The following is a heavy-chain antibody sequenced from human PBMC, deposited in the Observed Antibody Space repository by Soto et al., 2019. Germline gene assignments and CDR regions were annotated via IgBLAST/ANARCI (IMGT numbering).Heavy chain of an antibody. CDR2: LSSRGST. D-gene: IGHD3-22*01. V-gene: IGHV4-39*01. Sequence: SETLSLTCTVSGGSISRGNYYWGWIRQPPGKGLEWIGSLSSRGSTYHNPSLKSRVTMFVDTSKNQFSLKVNSVTAADTAVYYCATHRREEKNRLNHYDITGYYKYKSFDPWGQGTLVTVSS. J-gene: IGHJ5*02. CDR1: GGSISRGNYY. CDR3: ATHRREEKNRLNHYDITGYYKYKSFDP.